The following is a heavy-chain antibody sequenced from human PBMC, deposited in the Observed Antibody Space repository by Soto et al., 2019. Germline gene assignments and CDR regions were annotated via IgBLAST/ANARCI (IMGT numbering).Heavy chain of an antibody. J-gene: IGHJ5*02. D-gene: IGHD4-4*01. CDR3: ATSEYSSLSINWFDP. CDR2: IYSSVNT. Sequence: SETLSLTCSVSGGSVDSVNHYWSWIRQSPGKGLEWIGYIYSSVNTYYNPSLKSRVKILVDKSRNQFSLRLSSLTAADTAVYFCATSEYSSLSINWFDPWGQGTLVTVSS. V-gene: IGHV4-30-4*01. CDR1: GGSVDSVNHY.